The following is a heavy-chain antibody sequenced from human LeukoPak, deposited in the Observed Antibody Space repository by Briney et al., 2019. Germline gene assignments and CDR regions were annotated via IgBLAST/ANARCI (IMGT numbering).Heavy chain of an antibody. D-gene: IGHD3-10*01. J-gene: IGHJ4*02. CDR2: VYTSGRN. CDR3: ASREGVRAGYFDY. Sequence: PSETLSLTCTVSGGSISTYYWSWIRQSAGKGLEWIGRVYTSGRNNYNPSLKSRVTLSVDTSKNQFSLKLTSVTAADTAVYYCASREGVRAGYFDYWGRGTLVTVSS. CDR1: GGSISTYY. V-gene: IGHV4-4*07.